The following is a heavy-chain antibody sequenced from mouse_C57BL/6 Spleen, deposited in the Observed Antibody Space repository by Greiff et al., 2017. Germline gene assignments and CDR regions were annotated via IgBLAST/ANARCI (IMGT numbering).Heavy chain of an antibody. CDR1: GYTFTSYW. D-gene: IGHD1-1*01. Sequence: QVQLQQSGAELVKPGASVKLSCKASGYTFTSYWMHWVKQRPGQGLEWIGMIHPNSGSTNYNEKFKSKATLTVDKSSSTAYMQLSSLTSEDSAVYYCARSYYGSSYDWYFDVWGTGTTVTVSS. V-gene: IGHV1-64*01. CDR2: IHPNSGST. J-gene: IGHJ1*03. CDR3: ARSYYGSSYDWYFDV.